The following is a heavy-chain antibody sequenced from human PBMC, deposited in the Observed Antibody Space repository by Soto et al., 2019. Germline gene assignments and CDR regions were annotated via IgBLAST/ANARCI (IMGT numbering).Heavy chain of an antibody. CDR1: GGSISSGGYY. J-gene: IGHJ5*02. D-gene: IGHD3-16*02. V-gene: IGHV4-31*03. Sequence: ASETLSLTCTVSGGSISSGGYYWSWIRQHPGKGLEWIGYIYYSGSTYYNPSLKSRVTISVDTSKNQFSLKLSSVTAADTAVYYCARELNTFGGDIDPDSPWGQGTLVTVSS. CDR2: IYYSGST. CDR3: ARELNTFGGDIDPDSP.